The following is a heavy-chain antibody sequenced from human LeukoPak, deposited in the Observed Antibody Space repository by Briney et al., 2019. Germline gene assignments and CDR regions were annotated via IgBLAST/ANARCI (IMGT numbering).Heavy chain of an antibody. CDR2: IYPDDSAT. D-gene: IGHD3-22*01. V-gene: IGHV5-51*01. Sequence: GESLKISCQGSGYRFTSYWIGWVRQMPGKGLEWMGIIYPDDSATRYSPSFQGQVTISADKSISTAYLQWSSLKASDTAMYYCARLGPVDYYDSSGYYHDYWGQGTLVTVSS. CDR1: GYRFTSYW. J-gene: IGHJ4*02. CDR3: ARLGPVDYYDSSGYYHDY.